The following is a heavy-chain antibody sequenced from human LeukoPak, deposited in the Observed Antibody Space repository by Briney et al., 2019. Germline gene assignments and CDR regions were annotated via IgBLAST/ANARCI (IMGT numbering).Heavy chain of an antibody. V-gene: IGHV1-18*01. D-gene: IGHD1-26*01. Sequence: ASVKVSCKASGYTFTSYGISWVRQAPGQGLEWMGWISAYNGNTNYAQKLQGRVTMTTDTSTSTAYMELRSLRSDDTAVYYCARSPLYSGSYLSDYWGQGTLVTVSS. CDR1: GYTFTSYG. CDR2: ISAYNGNT. J-gene: IGHJ4*02. CDR3: ARSPLYSGSYLSDY.